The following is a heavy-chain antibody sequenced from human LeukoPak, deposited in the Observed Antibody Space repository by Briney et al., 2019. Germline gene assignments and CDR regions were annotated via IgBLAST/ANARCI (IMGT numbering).Heavy chain of an antibody. V-gene: IGHV4-30-4*01. CDR3: ARTLRSMTTVTTFDY. CDR1: GGSISSGDYY. J-gene: IGHJ4*02. Sequence: SQTLSLTCTVSGGSISSGDYYWSWIRQPPGKGLEWIGYIYYSGSTYYNPSLKSRVTISVDTSKNQFSLKLSSVTAADTAVYYCARTLRSMTTVTTFDYWGQGTLVTVSS. D-gene: IGHD4-17*01. CDR2: IYYSGST.